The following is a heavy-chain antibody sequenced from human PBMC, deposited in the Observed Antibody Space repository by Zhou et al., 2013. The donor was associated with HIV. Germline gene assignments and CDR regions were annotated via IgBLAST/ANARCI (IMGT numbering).Heavy chain of an antibody. J-gene: IGHJ2*01. V-gene: IGHV1-2*02. CDR3: ARCRTTPHPRDWYFDL. Sequence: QGHLVQSGAALTNPGASVKVSCKASGYTFSAYYMHWVRQAPGQGLEYLGWILPSSGETRYAQNFQGRVTMTSDTSINTAYMELSSLRSEDTAVYYCARCRTTPHPRDWYFDLWGRGTLVTVSS. D-gene: IGHD4-4*01. CDR2: ILPSSGET. CDR1: GYTFSAYY.